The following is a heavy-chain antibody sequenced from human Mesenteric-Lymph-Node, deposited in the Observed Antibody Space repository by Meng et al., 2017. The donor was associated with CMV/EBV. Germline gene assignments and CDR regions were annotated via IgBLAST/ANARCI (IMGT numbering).Heavy chain of an antibody. J-gene: IGHJ3*02. CDR3: AKDFKQYRDSGAFDI. D-gene: IGHD2-2*01. CDR1: GFTFSSYA. Sequence: GESLKISCAASGFTFSSYAMSWVRQAPGKGLEWVSAISGSGGSTYYADSVKGRFTISRDNSKNTLYLQMNSLRAEDTAVYYCAKDFKQYRDSGAFDIWGQGTMVTVSS. CDR2: ISGSGGST. V-gene: IGHV3-23*01.